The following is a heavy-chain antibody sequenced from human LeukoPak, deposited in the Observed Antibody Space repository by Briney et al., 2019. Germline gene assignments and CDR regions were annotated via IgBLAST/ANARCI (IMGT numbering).Heavy chain of an antibody. D-gene: IGHD3-3*01. CDR1: GGSFSGYY. CDR3: AREGLTIFGGAFDI. Sequence: SETLSLTCAVYGGSFSGYYWSWIRQPPGKGLEWIGEINHSGSTNYNPSLKSRVTTSVDTSKNQFSLKLSSVTAADTAVYYCAREGLTIFGGAFDIWGQGTMVTVSS. CDR2: INHSGST. V-gene: IGHV4-34*01. J-gene: IGHJ3*02.